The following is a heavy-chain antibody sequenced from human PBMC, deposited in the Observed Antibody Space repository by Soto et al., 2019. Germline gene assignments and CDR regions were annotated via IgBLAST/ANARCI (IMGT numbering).Heavy chain of an antibody. V-gene: IGHV3-33*01. Sequence: GGSLRLSCAASGFTFSSYGMHWVRQAPGKGLEWVAVIWYDGSNKYYADSVKGRFTISRDNSKNTLYLQMNSLRAEDTAVYYCARDGGYCSSTSCYVDFDYWGQGTLVTVSS. CDR2: IWYDGSNK. CDR1: GFTFSSYG. D-gene: IGHD2-2*01. J-gene: IGHJ4*02. CDR3: ARDGGYCSSTSCYVDFDY.